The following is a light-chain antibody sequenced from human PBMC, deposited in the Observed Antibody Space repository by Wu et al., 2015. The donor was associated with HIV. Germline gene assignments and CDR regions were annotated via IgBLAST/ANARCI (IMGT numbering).Light chain of an antibody. CDR1: DSVSSSY. Sequence: EIVLTQSPDTLTLSPGERATLSCRASDSVSSSYLGWYQQKPGQPPRLLIYATSTRATGIPDRFSGSGSGTDFTLTISRLEPEDFAVYSCQQYGSSPWTFGQGTKVELK. CDR3: QQYGSSPWT. V-gene: IGKV3-20*01. CDR2: ATS. J-gene: IGKJ1*01.